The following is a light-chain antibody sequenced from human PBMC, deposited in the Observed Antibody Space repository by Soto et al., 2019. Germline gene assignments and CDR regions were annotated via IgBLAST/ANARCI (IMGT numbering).Light chain of an antibody. CDR3: QQYESTPPT. CDR1: QSVLYSSNNKNY. CDR2: WAS. V-gene: IGKV4-1*01. J-gene: IGKJ2*01. Sequence: DIVMTQSPDSLAVSLGERATINCKSSQSVLYSSNNKNYLAWYQQRPGQPPMLLIYWASTRESGVPDRFSGSGSGTDLTLTITSLQAEDVAVYYCQQYESTPPTFVQVTKLEIK.